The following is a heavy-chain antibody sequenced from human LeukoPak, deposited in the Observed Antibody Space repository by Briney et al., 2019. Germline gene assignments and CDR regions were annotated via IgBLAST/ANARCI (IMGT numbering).Heavy chain of an antibody. Sequence: ASVKVSXKASGYTFTGYYMHWVRQAPGQGLEWMGRINPNSGGTNYAQKFQGRVTMTRDTSISTAYMELSRLRSDDTAVYYCARPYCSGGSCHNWFDPWGQGTLVTVSS. CDR1: GYTFTGYY. D-gene: IGHD2-15*01. J-gene: IGHJ5*02. CDR3: ARPYCSGGSCHNWFDP. V-gene: IGHV1-2*06. CDR2: INPNSGGT.